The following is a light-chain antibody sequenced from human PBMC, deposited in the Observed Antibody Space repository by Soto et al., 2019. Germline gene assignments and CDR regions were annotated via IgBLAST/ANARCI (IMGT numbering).Light chain of an antibody. J-gene: IGKJ5*01. V-gene: IGKV2-29*01. CDR2: RAS. CDR1: QSLLHITGETF. Sequence: DVVMTQTPLSLSVAPGQPASISCKSSQSLLHITGETFLFWYLQKPGQAPRLLIYRASSRATGISGSFSGSGSGTEFTLTITSLQSEDFAVYYCQQYNEWPITFGQGTRREIK. CDR3: QQYNEWPIT.